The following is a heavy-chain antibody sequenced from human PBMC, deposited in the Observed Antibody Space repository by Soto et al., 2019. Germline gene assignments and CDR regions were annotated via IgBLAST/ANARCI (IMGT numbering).Heavy chain of an antibody. V-gene: IGHV1-18*01. Sequence: ASVKVSCKASGYTFSSYHISWVRQAPGQGLEWMGWISAYNGNTNYAQKLQGRVTMTTDTSTSTAYMELRSLISEDTAVYYCARPKDYDDCLDLWGQGTLVTVSS. J-gene: IGHJ4*02. D-gene: IGHD3-22*01. CDR1: GYTFSSYH. CDR3: ARPKDYDDCLDL. CDR2: ISAYNGNT.